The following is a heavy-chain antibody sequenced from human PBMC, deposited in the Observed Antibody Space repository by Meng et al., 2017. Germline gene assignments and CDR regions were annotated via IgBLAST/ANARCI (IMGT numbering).Heavy chain of an antibody. CDR1: GLPFSRYA. V-gene: IGHV3-30*04. Sequence: QGLLVGAGGGVAQPGRSLSLSCAGLGLPFSRYAKHWVRQASGKGLEWVAVISYDGSNKYYADSVKGRFTISRDNSKNTLYLQMNSLRAEDTAVYYCARDRRGGATTGNFQHWGQGTLVTVSS. CDR3: ARDRRGGATTGNFQH. J-gene: IGHJ1*01. CDR2: ISYDGSNK. D-gene: IGHD1-26*01.